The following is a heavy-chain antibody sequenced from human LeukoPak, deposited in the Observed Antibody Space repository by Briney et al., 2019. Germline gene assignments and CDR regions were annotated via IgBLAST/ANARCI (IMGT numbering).Heavy chain of an antibody. J-gene: IGHJ3*02. D-gene: IGHD6-13*01. Sequence: ASVKVSCKASGGTFSSYAISWVRQAPGQGLEWMGRIIPILGIANYAQKFQGRVTITADKSTSTAYMELSSLRSEDTAVYYCARDRGSSWPTGAFDIWGQGTMVTVSS. CDR1: GGTFSSYA. CDR3: ARDRGSSWPTGAFDI. CDR2: IIPILGIA. V-gene: IGHV1-69*04.